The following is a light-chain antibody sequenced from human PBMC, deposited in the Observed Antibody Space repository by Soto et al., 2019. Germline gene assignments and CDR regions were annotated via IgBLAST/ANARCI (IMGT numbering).Light chain of an antibody. CDR3: QQLNSYLVT. CDR2: DAS. Sequence: IQMTQSPSTLSASVGDRVTITCRASQSISSWLAWYQQKPGKAPKLLIYDASSLESGVPSRFSGSGSETDFTLTISSLQPEDFATYYCQQLNSYLVTFGQGTRLEIK. J-gene: IGKJ5*01. V-gene: IGKV1-5*01. CDR1: QSISSW.